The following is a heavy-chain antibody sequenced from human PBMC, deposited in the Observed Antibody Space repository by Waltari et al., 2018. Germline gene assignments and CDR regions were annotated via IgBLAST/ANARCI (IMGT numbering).Heavy chain of an antibody. V-gene: IGHV1-69*05. CDR1: GGTFSSYA. CDR3: ASPLGGEDAFDI. D-gene: IGHD3-16*01. Sequence: QVQLVQSGAEVKKPGSSVRVSCKASGGTFSSYAISCVRQAPGQGLEWMGGIIPIFGTANYAQKFQGRVTITTDESTSTAYMELSSLRSEDTAVYYCASPLGGEDAFDIWGQGTMVTVSS. CDR2: IIPIFGTA. J-gene: IGHJ3*02.